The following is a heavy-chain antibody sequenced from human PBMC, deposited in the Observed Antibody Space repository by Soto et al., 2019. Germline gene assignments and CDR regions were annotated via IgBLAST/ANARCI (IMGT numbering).Heavy chain of an antibody. CDR2: IKSKTDGGTT. D-gene: IGHD1-26*01. Sequence: EVQLVESGGGLVKPGGSLRLSCAASGFTFSNAWMNWVCQAPGKGLEWVGRIKSKTDGGTTDYAAPVKGRFTISRDDSKNTLYLQMNSLKTEDTAVYYCTTGPPPYYEYYYGMDVWGQGTTVTVSS. V-gene: IGHV3-15*07. CDR1: GFTFSNAW. CDR3: TTGPPPYYEYYYGMDV. J-gene: IGHJ6*02.